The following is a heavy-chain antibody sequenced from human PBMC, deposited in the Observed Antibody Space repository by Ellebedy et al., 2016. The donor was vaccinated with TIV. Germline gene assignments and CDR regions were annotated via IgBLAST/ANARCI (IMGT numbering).Heavy chain of an antibody. D-gene: IGHD2-21*02. CDR1: GGSVSRTKYY. Sequence: MPGGSLRLSCSVSGGSVSRTKYYWAWIRQPPGKGLEYIGSVYYSGSPYYNPSFKSRVTLSADTSKNQFSLNLRTVTAADTAVYYWARTDPWQPIDDWGQGILVSVSS. CDR2: VYYSGSP. CDR3: ARTDPWQPIDD. J-gene: IGHJ4*02. V-gene: IGHV4-39*01.